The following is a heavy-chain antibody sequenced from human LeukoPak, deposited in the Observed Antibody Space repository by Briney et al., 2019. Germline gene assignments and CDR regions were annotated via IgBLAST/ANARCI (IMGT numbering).Heavy chain of an antibody. D-gene: IGHD4-23*01. Sequence: SETLSLTCIVSGGSISSRTYYWGWIRQPPGKGLEWVGSIYYSGSTYYNPSLKSRVTISVDTSKNQLSLRLSSVTAADTAVYYCARRRGGNNYYFDQWGQGTLVTVSS. CDR3: ARRRGGNNYYFDQ. V-gene: IGHV4-39*07. CDR1: GGSISSRTYY. CDR2: IYYSGST. J-gene: IGHJ4*02.